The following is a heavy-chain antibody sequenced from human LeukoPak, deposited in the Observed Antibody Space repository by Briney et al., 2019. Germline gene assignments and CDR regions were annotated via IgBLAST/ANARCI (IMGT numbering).Heavy chain of an antibody. J-gene: IGHJ4*02. V-gene: IGHV1-69*13. D-gene: IGHD3-22*01. Sequence: SVKVSCKASGGTFSSYAISWVRQAPGQGLEWMGGIIPIFGTANYAQKFQGRVTITADESTSTAYMELSSLRSEDTAVYYCARDGDYYDSSGYYSSYFDYWGQGTLVTVSS. CDR3: ARDGDYYDSSGYYSSYFDY. CDR2: IIPIFGTA. CDR1: GGTFSSYA.